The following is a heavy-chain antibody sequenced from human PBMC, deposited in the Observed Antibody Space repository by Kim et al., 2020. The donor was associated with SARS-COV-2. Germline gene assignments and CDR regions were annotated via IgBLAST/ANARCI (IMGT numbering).Heavy chain of an antibody. CDR1: GGTFSSYA. CDR3: ARDEGTGTTFDAFDI. Sequence: SVKVSCKASGGTFSSYAISWVRQAPGQGLEWMGGIIPIFGTANYAQKFQGRVTITADESTSTAYMELSSLRSEDTAVYYCARDEGTGTTFDAFDIWGQGTMVTVSS. V-gene: IGHV1-69*13. D-gene: IGHD1-1*01. CDR2: IIPIFGTA. J-gene: IGHJ3*02.